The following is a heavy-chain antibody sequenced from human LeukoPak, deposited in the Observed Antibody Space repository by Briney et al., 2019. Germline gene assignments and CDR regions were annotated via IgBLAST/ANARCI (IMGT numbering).Heavy chain of an antibody. D-gene: IGHD6-19*01. J-gene: IGHJ4*02. CDR3: AREIAVAGSFDY. V-gene: IGHV1-3*01. CDR1: GYTFTSYA. Sequence: ASVKVSCKASGYTFTSYAMHRVRQAPGQRLEWMGWINAGNGNTKYSQKFQGRVTITRDTSASTAYMELSSLRSEDTAVYYCAREIAVAGSFDYWGQGTLVTVSS. CDR2: INAGNGNT.